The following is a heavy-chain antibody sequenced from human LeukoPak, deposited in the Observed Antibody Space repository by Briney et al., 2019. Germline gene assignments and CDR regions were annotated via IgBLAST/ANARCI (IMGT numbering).Heavy chain of an antibody. CDR3: ARVGARSCFDY. J-gene: IGHJ4*02. Sequence: SQTLSLTCAVSGGSISSGGYSWSWIWQPPGKGLEWIGYIYHSGSTYYNPSLKSRVTISVDRSKNQFSLKLSSVTAADTAVYYCARVGARSCFDYWGQGTLVTVSS. CDR2: IYHSGST. V-gene: IGHV4-30-2*01. D-gene: IGHD6-13*01. CDR1: GGSISSGGYS.